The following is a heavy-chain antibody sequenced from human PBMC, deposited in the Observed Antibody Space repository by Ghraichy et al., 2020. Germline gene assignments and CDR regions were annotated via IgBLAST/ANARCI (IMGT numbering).Heavy chain of an antibody. D-gene: IGHD4-11*01. CDR2: IYYSGST. CDR1: GGSISSSSYY. Sequence: SETLSLTCTVSGGSISSSSYYWGWIRQPPGKGLEWIGSIYYSGSTYYNPSLKSRVTISVDTSKNQFSLKLSSVTAADTAVYYCARFSYSNSSPLYYFDYWGQGTLVTVSS. V-gene: IGHV4-39*01. CDR3: ARFSYSNSSPLYYFDY. J-gene: IGHJ4*02.